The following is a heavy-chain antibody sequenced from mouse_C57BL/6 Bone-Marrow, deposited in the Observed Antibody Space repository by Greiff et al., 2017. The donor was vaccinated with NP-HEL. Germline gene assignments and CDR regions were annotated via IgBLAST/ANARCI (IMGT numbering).Heavy chain of an antibody. V-gene: IGHV1-77*01. CDR1: GYTFTDYY. Sequence: QVQLQQSGAELVKPGTSVKISCKASGYTFTDYYINWVKQRPGHGLEWIGDIGPGTGSTSYNEKFKGKATLTADKSSSTAYMQLSSLTSEDSAVYFCAGVDFAYWGQGTMVTVSA. CDR3: AGVDFAY. CDR2: IGPGTGST. D-gene: IGHD1-1*02. J-gene: IGHJ3*01.